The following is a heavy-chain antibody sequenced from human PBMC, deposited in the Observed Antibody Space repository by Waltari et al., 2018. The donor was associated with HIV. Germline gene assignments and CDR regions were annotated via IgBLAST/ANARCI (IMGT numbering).Heavy chain of an antibody. CDR2: INSDGGDA. J-gene: IGHJ6*02. CDR1: GFSFSAYW. V-gene: IGHV3-74*01. D-gene: IGHD3-3*01. Sequence: LVQSGGGLVQPGGSLKLPCAASGFSFSAYWMHWVRHSPWKGLEWVSRINSDGGDATYADSVKGRFTVSRDNAKNTLFLEMSSLRVEDTAVYYCARDDYDFWSGPRRDKNYGMDVWGQGTAVTVSS. CDR3: ARDDYDFWSGPRRDKNYGMDV.